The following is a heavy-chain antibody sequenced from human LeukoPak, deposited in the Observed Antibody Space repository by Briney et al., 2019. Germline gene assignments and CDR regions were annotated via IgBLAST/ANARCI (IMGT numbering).Heavy chain of an antibody. Sequence: SETLSLTGTVSGFSISSGYYWGWIRQPPGKGLEWIGSIHHTGSTYYNPSLKSRVTISLDTSKNQFSLKLSSVTAADTAVYYCTRGAGWLIDYWGQGILVTVSS. D-gene: IGHD3-16*01. CDR1: GFSISSGYY. CDR3: TRGAGWLIDY. V-gene: IGHV4-38-2*02. J-gene: IGHJ4*02. CDR2: IHHTGST.